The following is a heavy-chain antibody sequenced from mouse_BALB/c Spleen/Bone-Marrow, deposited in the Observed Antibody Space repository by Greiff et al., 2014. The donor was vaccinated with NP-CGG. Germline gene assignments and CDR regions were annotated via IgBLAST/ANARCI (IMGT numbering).Heavy chain of an antibody. V-gene: IGHV2-9*02. CDR3: ARITTATGAMDY. D-gene: IGHD1-2*01. Sequence: VQLVESGPGLVAPSQSLSITCTVSGFSLTNYGVHWVRQPPGKGLEWLGVIWADGSTNYNSALMSGLSISKDNSKSQVFFKMNSLQTDDTAMYYCARITTATGAMDYWGQGTSVTVSS. J-gene: IGHJ4*01. CDR2: IWADGST. CDR1: GFSLTNYG.